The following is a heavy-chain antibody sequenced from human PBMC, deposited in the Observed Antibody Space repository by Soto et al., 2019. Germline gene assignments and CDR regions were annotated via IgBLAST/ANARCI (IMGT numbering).Heavy chain of an antibody. CDR1: GFTFNSFW. CDR2: INQDGSEK. V-gene: IGHV3-7*05. Sequence: GGPLRLSCAASGFTFNSFWMSWVRQAPGRGLECVASINQDGSEKYYADSMKGRFTISRDNAKNSLYLQMNSLTAEDTAVYYCARDGYFYGMDVWGQGTTVTVSS. J-gene: IGHJ6*02. CDR3: ARDGYFYGMDV.